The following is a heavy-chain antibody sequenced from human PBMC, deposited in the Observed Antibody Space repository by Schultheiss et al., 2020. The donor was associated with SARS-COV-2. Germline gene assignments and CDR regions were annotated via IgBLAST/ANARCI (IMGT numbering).Heavy chain of an antibody. Sequence: GGSLRLSCAASGFTFSRFGMHWVRQAPGKGLEWVAVIWYDGSNKYYADSVKGRFTISKDNSKSTLFLQMNSLRADDTAVYYCARDLESVTLDYWGQGTLVTVSS. J-gene: IGHJ4*02. D-gene: IGHD5-24*01. CDR2: IWYDGSNK. V-gene: IGHV3-33*01. CDR3: ARDLESVTLDY. CDR1: GFTFSRFG.